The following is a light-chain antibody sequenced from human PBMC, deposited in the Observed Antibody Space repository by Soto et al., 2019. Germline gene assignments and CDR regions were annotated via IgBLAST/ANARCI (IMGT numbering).Light chain of an antibody. Sequence: QSVLTQPASVSASPGQSITISCTGTSSDVGRHNLVSWYQQHPGKAPKLMIYEGSKRPSGVSNRFSGSKSGNTASLTISGLQAEDEADYYCCSYAGSSIVVFGGGTKLTVL. CDR2: EGS. V-gene: IGLV2-23*01. CDR3: CSYAGSSIVV. J-gene: IGLJ2*01. CDR1: SSDVGRHNL.